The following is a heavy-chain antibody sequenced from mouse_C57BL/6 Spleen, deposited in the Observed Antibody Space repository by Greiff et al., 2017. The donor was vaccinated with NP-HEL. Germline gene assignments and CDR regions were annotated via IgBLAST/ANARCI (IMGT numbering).Heavy chain of an antibody. CDR3: TRDRDDYDAYFDY. CDR2: ISSGGDYI. D-gene: IGHD2-4*01. J-gene: IGHJ2*01. V-gene: IGHV5-9-1*02. CDR1: GFTFSSYA. Sequence: EVKLVESGEGLVKPGGSLKLSCAASGFTFSSYAMSWVRQTPEKRLEWVAYISSGGDYIYYADTVKGRFTISRDNARNTLYLQMSSLKSEDTAMYYCTRDRDDYDAYFDYWGQGTTLTVSS.